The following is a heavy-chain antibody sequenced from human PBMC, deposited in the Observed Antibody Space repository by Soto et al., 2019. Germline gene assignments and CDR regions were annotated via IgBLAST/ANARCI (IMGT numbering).Heavy chain of an antibody. CDR3: ATEQTFSSGCFDS. CDR1: GFTFKSAW. Sequence: EVQLVESGGGLVEPGGSLRLSCAASGFTFKSAWMNWVRQAPGKGLEWVCRIYSRADGGTTDYAAPVKGRFTISRDDSEDTLFLQMSNLKTEDTAVYFCATEQTFSSGCFDSWGQGTLVTVSS. D-gene: IGHD6-19*01. V-gene: IGHV3-15*07. J-gene: IGHJ4*02. CDR2: IYSRADGGTT.